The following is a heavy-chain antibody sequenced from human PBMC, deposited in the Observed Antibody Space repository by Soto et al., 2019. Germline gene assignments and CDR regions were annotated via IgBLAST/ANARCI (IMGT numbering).Heavy chain of an antibody. CDR1: GSTFSSYS. CDR2: ISSSSSYI. J-gene: IGHJ4*02. D-gene: IGHD3-22*01. Sequence: KPGGSLRLSCAASGSTFSSYSMNWVRQAPGKGLEWVSSISSSSSYIYYADSVKGRFTISRDNAKNSLYLQMNSLRAEDTAVYYCARNYDSSGYYRYYFDYWGQGTLVTVSS. V-gene: IGHV3-21*01. CDR3: ARNYDSSGYYRYYFDY.